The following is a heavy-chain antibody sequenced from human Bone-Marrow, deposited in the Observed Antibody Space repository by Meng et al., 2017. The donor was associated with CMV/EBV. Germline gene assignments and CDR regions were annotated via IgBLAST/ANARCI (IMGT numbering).Heavy chain of an antibody. CDR2: INHSGST. J-gene: IGHJ5*02. V-gene: IGHV4-34*01. CDR1: GGSFSGYY. D-gene: IGHD3-3*01. Sequence: VQLQQWGAGLFKASETLSLTCAVYGGSFSGYYWSWIRQPPGKGLEWIGEINHSGSTNYNPSLKSRVTISVDTSKNQFSLKLSSVTAADTAVFYCARANGLTYYDFGRGWFDPWGQGTLVTVSS. CDR3: ARANGLTYYDFGRGWFDP.